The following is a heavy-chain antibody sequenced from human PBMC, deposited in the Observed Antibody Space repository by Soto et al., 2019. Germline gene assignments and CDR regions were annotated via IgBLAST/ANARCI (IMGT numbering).Heavy chain of an antibody. CDR3: ARDRDITIFGVVTPGVHYGMEV. V-gene: IGHV1-69*06. D-gene: IGHD3-3*01. J-gene: IGHJ6*02. CDR1: GGTFSSYA. Sequence: SVKISCKASGGTFSSYAVSWVRQAPGQGLEWMGGIIPIFGTANYAQKFQGRVTITADKSTSTAYMELSSLRSEDTAVYYCARDRDITIFGVVTPGVHYGMEVWGEGTKVTVS. CDR2: IIPIFGTA.